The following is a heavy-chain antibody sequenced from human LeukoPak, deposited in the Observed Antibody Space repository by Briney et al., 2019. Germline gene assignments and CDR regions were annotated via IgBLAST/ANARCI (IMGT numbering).Heavy chain of an antibody. D-gene: IGHD5-24*01. CDR1: GYTFTGYH. CDR2: INPNTCDT. Sequence: ASVKVSCKASGYTFTGYHMHWVRQAPGQGLEWMGWINPNTCDTTYAQKFQGRVTMTRDTSISAAYMELSWLRSDDTAVYYCTRDPEMATILFEYWGQGTLVTVSS. V-gene: IGHV1-2*02. J-gene: IGHJ4*02. CDR3: TRDPEMATILFEY.